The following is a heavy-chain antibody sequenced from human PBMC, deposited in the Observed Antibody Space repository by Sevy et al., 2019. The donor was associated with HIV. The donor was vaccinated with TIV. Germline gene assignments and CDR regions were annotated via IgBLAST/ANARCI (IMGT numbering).Heavy chain of an antibody. CDR3: ARDVDSNYDGIDA. CDR1: GFIFSNHG. J-gene: IGHJ6*02. V-gene: IGHV3-33*01. D-gene: IGHD4-4*01. CDR2: IWYDGSDT. Sequence: GGSLRLSCAASGFIFSNHGMHWVRQAPGKGLEWVARIWYDGSDTYYGESVKGRFTISRDNSQNTVDLQMNSLRVEDTAVYYRARDVDSNYDGIDAWGQGTTVTVSS.